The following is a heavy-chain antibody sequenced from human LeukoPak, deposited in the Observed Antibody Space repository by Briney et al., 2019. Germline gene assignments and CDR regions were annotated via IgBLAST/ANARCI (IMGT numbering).Heavy chain of an antibody. Sequence: GGSLRLSCQASGFIFTGYAMSWVRQAPGKGLEWVSSINNGAGATFFADSVKGRFTISRVDSRGMVYLQMNSLTAEDTAVYYCARSGLATCHYWGQGTLVTVSS. V-gene: IGHV3-23*01. D-gene: IGHD3-10*01. CDR2: INNGAGAT. J-gene: IGHJ4*02. CDR3: ARSGLATCHY. CDR1: GFIFTGYA.